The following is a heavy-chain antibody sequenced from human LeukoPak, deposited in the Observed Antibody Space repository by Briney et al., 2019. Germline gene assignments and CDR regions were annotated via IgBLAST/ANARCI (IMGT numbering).Heavy chain of an antibody. J-gene: IGHJ4*02. V-gene: IGHV1-46*01. CDR3: ARDPYGSGSYYNRLFDY. CDR1: GYTFTSYY. Sequence: ASVKVSCKASGYTFTSYYMHWVRQAPGQGLEWMGIINPSGGSTSYAQKFQGRVTMTRDTSTSTVYMELSSLRSEDTAVYYCARDPYGSGSYYNRLFDYWGQGTLVTVSS. D-gene: IGHD3-10*01. CDR2: INPSGGST.